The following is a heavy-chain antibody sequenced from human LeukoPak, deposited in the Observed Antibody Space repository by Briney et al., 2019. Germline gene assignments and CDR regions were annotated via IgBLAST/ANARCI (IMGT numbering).Heavy chain of an antibody. CDR1: GFTFSSYA. V-gene: IGHV3-23*01. D-gene: IGHD1-1*01. J-gene: IGHJ4*02. CDR3: AKDGGWTDYYFDY. Sequence: AGGSLRLSCAASGFTFSSYAMSWVRPAPGKGLEWVSAISGSGGSTYYADSVKGRFTISRDNSKNTLYLQMNSLRAEDTAVYYCAKDGGWTDYYFDYWGQGTLVTVSS. CDR2: ISGSGGST.